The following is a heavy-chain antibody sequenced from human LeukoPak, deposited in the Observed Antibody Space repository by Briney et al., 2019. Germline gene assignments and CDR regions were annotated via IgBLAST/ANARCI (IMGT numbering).Heavy chain of an antibody. CDR2: ISAYNGNT. Sequence: ASVKVSCKASGYTFTSYGISWVRQAPGQGLEWMGWISAYNGNTNYAQKLQGRVTMTTDTSTSTAYMELRSLRSDDTAVYYCARDRLLWFGEDHYGMDVWGKGTTVTVSS. CDR1: GYTFTSYG. V-gene: IGHV1-18*04. D-gene: IGHD3-10*01. J-gene: IGHJ6*04. CDR3: ARDRLLWFGEDHYGMDV.